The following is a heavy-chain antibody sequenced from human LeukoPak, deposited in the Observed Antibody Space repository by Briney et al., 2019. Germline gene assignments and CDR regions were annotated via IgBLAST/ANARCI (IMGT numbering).Heavy chain of an antibody. J-gene: IGHJ6*02. Sequence: GASVKVPCKVSGYTLTELSMHWVRQAPGKGLEWMGGFDPEDGETIYAQKFQGRVTMTEDTSTDTAYMELSSLRSEDTAVYYCATEGAAAPSYYYYGMDVWGQGTTVTVSS. V-gene: IGHV1-24*01. CDR1: GYTLTELS. CDR2: FDPEDGET. CDR3: ATEGAAAPSYYYYGMDV. D-gene: IGHD2-15*01.